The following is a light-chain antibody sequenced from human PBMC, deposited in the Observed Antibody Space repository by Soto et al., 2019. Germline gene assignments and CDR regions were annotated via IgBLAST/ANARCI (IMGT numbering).Light chain of an antibody. CDR3: QQYSSYSFT. CDR2: DAS. J-gene: IGKJ3*01. CDR1: QSISSW. Sequence: DIQMTQSPSTLSASVGDRVTISCRASQSISSWLAWYQQKPAQAPKLLIYDASSLESGVPSRFSGSGSGTEFTLTISSLQPDDFATYYCQQYSSYSFTFGPGTKVDIK. V-gene: IGKV1-5*01.